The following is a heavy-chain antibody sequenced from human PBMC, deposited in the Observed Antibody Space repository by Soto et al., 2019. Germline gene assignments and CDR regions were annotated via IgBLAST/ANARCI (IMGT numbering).Heavy chain of an antibody. V-gene: IGHV4-61*01. CDR2: IYYSGST. D-gene: IGHD5-12*01. CDR3: ARDQGYSGYDLDY. J-gene: IGHJ4*02. Sequence: QVQLQESGPGLVKASETLSLTCTVSGGSVSSGSYYWSWIRQPPGKGLEWIGYIYYSGSTNYNPSLKSRVTISVDTSKNQFSLKLSSVTAADTSVYYCARDQGYSGYDLDYWGQGTLVTVSS. CDR1: GGSVSSGSYY.